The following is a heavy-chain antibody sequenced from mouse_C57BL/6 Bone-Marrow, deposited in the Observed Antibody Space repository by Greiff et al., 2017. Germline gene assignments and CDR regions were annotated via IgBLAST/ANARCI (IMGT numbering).Heavy chain of an antibody. CDR1: GFTFSSYS. J-gene: IGHJ2*01. CDR3: TLTTAGYFDY. D-gene: IGHD1-2*01. CDR2: ISSGGDYI. Sequence: EVQGVESGEGLVKPGGSLKLSCAASGFTFSSYSMSWVRQTPEKRLEWVAYISSGGDYIYYADTVKGRSTISRDNARNTLYLQMRSLTSEDAAMYCCTLTTAGYFDYWGQGTTLTVSS. V-gene: IGHV5-9-1*02.